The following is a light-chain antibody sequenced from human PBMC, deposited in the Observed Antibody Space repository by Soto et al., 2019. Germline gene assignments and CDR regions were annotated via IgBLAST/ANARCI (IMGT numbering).Light chain of an antibody. Sequence: EIVLTQSPATLSLSPGERATLSCRASQSADKYLAWYQQKPGQAPRLLIYDASNRATGIPARFRGSGTGTDFTLTISSLEAEDFALYYCQQSANWPRTFGQGTKVEIK. V-gene: IGKV3-11*01. CDR3: QQSANWPRT. CDR2: DAS. CDR1: QSADKY. J-gene: IGKJ1*01.